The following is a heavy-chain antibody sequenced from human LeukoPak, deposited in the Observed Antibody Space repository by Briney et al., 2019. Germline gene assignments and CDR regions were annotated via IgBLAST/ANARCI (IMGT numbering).Heavy chain of an antibody. V-gene: IGHV3-7*01. J-gene: IGHJ4*02. Sequence: PGGSLRLSCAASGFTFSDYWMSWMRQAPGKGLEWVANIKYDGDEKYYVDSVKGRFTISRDNAKNSLYLQLNSLRVEDTAVYYCKSGGAAPGSFDNWGQGTLVTVSP. CDR3: KSGGAAPGSFDN. CDR1: GFTFSDYW. CDR2: IKYDGDEK. D-gene: IGHD6-13*01.